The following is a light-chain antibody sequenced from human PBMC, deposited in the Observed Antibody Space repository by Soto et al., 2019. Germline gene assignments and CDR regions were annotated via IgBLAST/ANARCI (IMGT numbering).Light chain of an antibody. CDR1: SSDVGGYNY. V-gene: IGLV2-11*01. CDR2: DVS. Sequence: QSVLTQPRSVSGPPGQSVTISCTGTSSDVGGYNYVSWYQQHPGKAPKLMIYDVSKRPSGVPDRFSGSKSGNTASLTISGLQAEDEADYYCCSYAGSSLYVFGTGTKLTVL. CDR3: CSYAGSSLYV. J-gene: IGLJ1*01.